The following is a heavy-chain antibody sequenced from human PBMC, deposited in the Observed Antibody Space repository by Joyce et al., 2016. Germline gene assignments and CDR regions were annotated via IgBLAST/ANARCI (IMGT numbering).Heavy chain of an antibody. Sequence: QLQLQESGPGLVKPSETLSLTCIVSGGPISSSTYYWGWIRQPPGKGLEWIGSNYYSWSTYYDPSLKSRVTISVDTSKNHFSLRLSSVTAADTAVYYCASETRVNSLDFWGQGTLVTVSS. V-gene: IGHV4-39*02. J-gene: IGHJ4*02. CDR1: GGPISSSTYY. CDR3: ASETRVNSLDF. D-gene: IGHD4-17*01. CDR2: NYYSWST.